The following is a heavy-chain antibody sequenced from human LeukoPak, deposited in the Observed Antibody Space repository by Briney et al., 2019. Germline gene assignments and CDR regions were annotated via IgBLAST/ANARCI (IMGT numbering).Heavy chain of an antibody. CDR2: INGDGRNI. CDR1: GFTFSSYW. D-gene: IGHD2-21*02. V-gene: IGHV3-74*01. J-gene: IGHJ4*02. CDR3: AKSKHIVVVTATPTTFDY. Sequence: GGSLRLSCVASGFTFSSYWMHWVRQDPRKGLVWVSRINGDGRNINYADSVRGRFTISRDNAKNTLYLQMNSLRAEDTAVYYCAKSKHIVVVTATPTTFDYWGQGTLVTVSS.